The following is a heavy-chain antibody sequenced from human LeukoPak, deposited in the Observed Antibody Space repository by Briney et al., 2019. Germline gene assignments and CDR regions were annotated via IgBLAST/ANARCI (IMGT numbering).Heavy chain of an antibody. CDR2: GCSSGST. D-gene: IGHD6-19*01. Sequence: PSETLSLTCTVSGGSISSRSYYWGWIRQPPGKGLEWIGKGCSSGSTSYNPSLVSRVTISVDTSKKQFSLKLSSVTAADTAVYYCARQQYSSGWTYFFDYWGQGTLVTVSS. CDR1: GGSISSRSYY. V-gene: IGHV4-39*01. J-gene: IGHJ4*02. CDR3: ARQQYSSGWTYFFDY.